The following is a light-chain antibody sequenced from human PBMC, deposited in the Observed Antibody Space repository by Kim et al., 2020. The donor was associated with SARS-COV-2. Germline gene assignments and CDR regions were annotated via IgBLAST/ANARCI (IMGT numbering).Light chain of an antibody. Sequence: GKTLSISCTRSSASIASNYVQWFQQRPGSAPTTMIFEDNQRPSGVPDRFSGPIDSSSNSASLTISGLKTEDLPDYYCQSYDSSSWLFGGGTKLTVL. CDR1: SASIASNY. CDR3: QSYDSSSWL. CDR2: EDN. J-gene: IGLJ3*02. V-gene: IGLV6-57*03.